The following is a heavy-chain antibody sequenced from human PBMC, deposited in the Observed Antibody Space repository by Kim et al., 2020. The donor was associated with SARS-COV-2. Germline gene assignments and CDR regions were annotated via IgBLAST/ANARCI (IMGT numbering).Heavy chain of an antibody. V-gene: IGHV4-34*01. CDR1: SGSFSGHY. D-gene: IGHD2-2*02. Sequence: SETLSLTCAVYSGSFSGHYWSWIRQPPGKGLEWIGKIYESGSANYNPSLMSRVCISIDGSKNQFSRMLSSVTAADKGFYYCARGRAVVVPAPILLLGPHYAYFVMDVWGHGTTVTVSS. CDR3: ARGRAVVVPAPILLLGPHYAYFVMDV. CDR2: IYESGSA. J-gene: IGHJ6*02.